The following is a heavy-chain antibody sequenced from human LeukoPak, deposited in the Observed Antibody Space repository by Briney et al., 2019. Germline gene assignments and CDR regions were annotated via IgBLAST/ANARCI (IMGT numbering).Heavy chain of an antibody. Sequence: PGGSLRLSCAASGFTFSSYDMSWVRQAPGKGLEWVSGTSGSGRSTYYADSVKGRFTISRDNSKNMLYVQMNSLRAEDTAVYYCAKHHYYDSNAYSWFDPWGQGTLVTVSS. V-gene: IGHV3-23*01. D-gene: IGHD3-22*01. CDR2: TSGSGRST. CDR1: GFTFSSYD. J-gene: IGHJ5*02. CDR3: AKHHYYDSNAYSWFDP.